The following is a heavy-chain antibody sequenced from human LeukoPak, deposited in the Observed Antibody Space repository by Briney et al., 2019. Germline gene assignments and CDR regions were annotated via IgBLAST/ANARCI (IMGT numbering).Heavy chain of an antibody. V-gene: IGHV3-74*01. J-gene: IGHJ4*02. CDR2: INRDGSST. CDR1: GFTFTGYS. Sequence: GGSLRLSCAASGFTFTGYSMNWVRQAPGKGLEWVSRINRDGSSTNYADSVKGRFTISRDNAKKTLYLQMNSLRAEDTAVYYCVRDDSSHFDYWGQGALVTVSS. CDR3: VRDDSSHFDY. D-gene: IGHD6-13*01.